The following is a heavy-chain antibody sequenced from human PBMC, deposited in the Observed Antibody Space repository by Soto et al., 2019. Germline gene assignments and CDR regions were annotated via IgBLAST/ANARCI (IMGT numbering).Heavy chain of an antibody. D-gene: IGHD7-27*01. V-gene: IGHV3-23*01. CDR3: ARGGTSTTYWGLFYN. J-gene: IGHJ4*02. CDR1: GFTFSSYA. CDR2: LWGSSGGI. Sequence: GGSLRLSCAASGFTFSSYAMIWIRQVPGRGLEWVSGLWGSSGGIHYADSVKGRFSISRDNSANSVYLQMNNLRVEDTAVYYCARGGTSTTYWGLFYNWGQGTLVTVSS.